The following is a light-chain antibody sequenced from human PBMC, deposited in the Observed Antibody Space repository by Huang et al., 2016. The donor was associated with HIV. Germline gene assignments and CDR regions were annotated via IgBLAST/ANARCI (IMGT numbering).Light chain of an antibody. CDR1: EDITNS. CDR3: QNYHRAPRT. J-gene: IGKJ1*01. CDR2: GAS. Sequence: DIQMTQSPSSLSASVGDRVTFTCRASEDITNSLAWYHQKPGKAPELLMYGASSLQGWVPARFSGSGSGTHFTLTINDLQPGDVGVYYCQNYHRAPRTFGQGTKVEIK. V-gene: IGKV1-27*01.